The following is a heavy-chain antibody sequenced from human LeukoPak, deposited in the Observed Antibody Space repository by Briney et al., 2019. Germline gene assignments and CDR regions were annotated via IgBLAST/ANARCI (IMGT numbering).Heavy chain of an antibody. Sequence: PGGSLRLSCAASGFTFSDYYMSWIRQAPGKGLEWVSYISSSGSNINYADSVKGRFTISRDNAKNSLYLQMNSLRAEDTAVYYCARDLSSIAARGPFGYWGQGTLVTVSS. J-gene: IGHJ4*02. D-gene: IGHD6-6*01. CDR3: ARDLSSIAARGPFGY. V-gene: IGHV3-11*01. CDR2: ISSSGSNI. CDR1: GFTFSDYY.